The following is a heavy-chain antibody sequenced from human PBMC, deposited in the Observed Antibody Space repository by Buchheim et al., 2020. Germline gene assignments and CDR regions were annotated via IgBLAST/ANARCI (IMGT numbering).Heavy chain of an antibody. J-gene: IGHJ5*02. CDR2: IYYSGST. CDR3: ARRVVVAARGFDP. D-gene: IGHD2-15*01. CDR1: GGSISSGGYY. Sequence: QVQLQESGPGLVKPSQTLSLTCTVSGGSISSGGYYWSWIRKHPGKGLEWIGYIYYSGSTYYNPSLKRRVTISVDQFKNELSLKLSSVTAADTAVYYCARRVVVAARGFDPWGQGTL. V-gene: IGHV4-31*03.